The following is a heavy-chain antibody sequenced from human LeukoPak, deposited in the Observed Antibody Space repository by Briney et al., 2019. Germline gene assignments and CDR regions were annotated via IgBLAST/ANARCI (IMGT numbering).Heavy chain of an antibody. CDR3: ARDGTSWGPYYYYMDV. Sequence: PSETLSLTCTVSGGSISSYYWSWIRQPPGKGLEWIGYIYYSGSTNYNPSLKSRVTISVDTSKNQFSLKLSSVTAADTAVYYCARDGTSWGPYYYYMDVWGKGTTVTVSS. J-gene: IGHJ6*03. V-gene: IGHV4-59*12. CDR2: IYYSGST. CDR1: GGSISSYY. D-gene: IGHD1-7*01.